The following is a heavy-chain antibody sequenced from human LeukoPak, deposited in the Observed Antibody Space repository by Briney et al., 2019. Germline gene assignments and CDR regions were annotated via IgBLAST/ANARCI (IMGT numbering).Heavy chain of an antibody. J-gene: IGHJ3*02. V-gene: IGHV4-59*08. CDR2: IYYSGST. CDR1: GGSISSYY. D-gene: IGHD3-22*01. Sequence: PSETLSLTCTVSGGSISSYYWSWIRQPPGKGLEWIGYIYYSGSTNYNPSLKSRVTISVDTSKNQFSLKLSSVTAADTAVYYCARLAIVDSHAFDIWGQGTMVTVSS. CDR3: ARLAIVDSHAFDI.